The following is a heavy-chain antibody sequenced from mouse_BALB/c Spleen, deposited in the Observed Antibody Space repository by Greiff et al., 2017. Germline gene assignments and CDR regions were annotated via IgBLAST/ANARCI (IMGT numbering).Heavy chain of an antibody. CDR2: INPSTGYT. D-gene: IGHD1-1*01. V-gene: IGHV1-7*01. CDR3: ARYGSSNFDY. Sequence: QVHVKQSGAELAKPGASVKMSCKASGYTFTSYWMHWVKQRPGQGLEWIGYINPSTGYTEYNQKFKDKATLTADKSSSTAYMQLSSLTSEDSAVYYCARYGSSNFDYWGQGTTLTVSS. CDR1: GYTFTSYW. J-gene: IGHJ2*01.